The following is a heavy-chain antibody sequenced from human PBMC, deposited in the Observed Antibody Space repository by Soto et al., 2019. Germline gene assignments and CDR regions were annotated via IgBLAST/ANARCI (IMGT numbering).Heavy chain of an antibody. CDR3: ATPGLTVTTRAMYYFDY. CDR2: IWYDGSNK. D-gene: IGHD4-17*01. CDR1: GFTFSSYG. V-gene: IGHV3-33*01. Sequence: QVQLVESGGGVVQPGRSLRLSCAASGFTFSSYGMLWVRQAPGKGLEWVAVIWYDGSNKYYADSVKGRFTISRDNSKNTLYLQMNSLRAEDTAVYYCATPGLTVTTRAMYYFDYWGQGTLVTVSS. J-gene: IGHJ4*02.